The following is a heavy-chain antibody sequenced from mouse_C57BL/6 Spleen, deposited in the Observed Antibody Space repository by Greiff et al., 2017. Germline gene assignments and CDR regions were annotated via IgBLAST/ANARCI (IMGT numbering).Heavy chain of an antibody. V-gene: IGHV1-55*01. CDR3: AREASKGYAMDY. CDR2: IYPGSGST. Sequence: QVQLQQPGAELVKPGASVKMSCKASGYTFTSYWITWVKQRPGQGLEWIGDIYPGSGSTNYNEKFKSKATLTVDPSSSTAYMQLSSLTSEDSAVYYCAREASKGYAMDYWGQGTSVTVSS. J-gene: IGHJ4*01. CDR1: GYTFTSYW.